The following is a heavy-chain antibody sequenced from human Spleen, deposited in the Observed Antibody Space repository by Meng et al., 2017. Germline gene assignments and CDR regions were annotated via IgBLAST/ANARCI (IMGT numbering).Heavy chain of an antibody. V-gene: IGHV3-66*02. Sequence: GESLKISCAASRFTVSANYMTWVRQAPGKGLEWVSVIYSGGNTYYADSVKGRFTISRDNSKNTLYLQMNTLTTKDTDVYYCAAGDVAYCNGDCYLSYWGQGTLVTVSS. CDR1: RFTVSANY. D-gene: IGHD2-21*02. CDR3: AAGDVAYCNGDCYLSY. CDR2: IYSGGNT. J-gene: IGHJ4*02.